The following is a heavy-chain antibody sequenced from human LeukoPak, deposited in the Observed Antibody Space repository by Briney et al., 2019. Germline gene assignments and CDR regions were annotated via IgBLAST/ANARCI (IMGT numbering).Heavy chain of an antibody. CDR1: GGTFSSYA. CDR3: ARAPYSSPDWFDP. Sequence: SVKVSCKASGGTFSSYAISWVRQAPGQGLEWMGRIIPILGIANYAQKFQGRVTITADKSTSTAYMELSSLRSEDTAVYYCARAPYSSPDWFDPWGQGTLVTVSS. V-gene: IGHV1-69*04. J-gene: IGHJ5*02. D-gene: IGHD6-13*01. CDR2: IIPILGIA.